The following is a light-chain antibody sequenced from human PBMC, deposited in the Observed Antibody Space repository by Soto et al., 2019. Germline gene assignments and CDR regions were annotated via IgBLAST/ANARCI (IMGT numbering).Light chain of an antibody. J-gene: IGKJ1*01. V-gene: IGKV1-6*01. CDR1: QGIRND. CDR2: AAS. Sequence: AIQMTQSPSSLSASVGDRVTITCRASQGIRNDLGWYQQKPGKAPKLLIYAASSLQSGVPSRFSGSASGTDFTLTTGRLQPEDFATYSCLQDYNYPPPFGQGPKVETK. CDR3: LQDYNYPPP.